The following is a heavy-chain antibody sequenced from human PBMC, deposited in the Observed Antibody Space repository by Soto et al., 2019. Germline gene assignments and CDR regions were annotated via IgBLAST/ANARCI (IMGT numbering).Heavy chain of an antibody. J-gene: IGHJ4*02. CDR3: AKFFVETGSNSGWPWSFHY. D-gene: IGHD6-25*01. CDR2: ISGSGGTT. CDR1: GFTFSNYA. V-gene: IGHV3-23*01. Sequence: EVQLLESGGGLVQPGRSLRLSCAASGFTFSNYAMSWVRQAPGQGLDWVSAISGSGGTTYNADSVKGRFPISRDNSKTTLILQMNSLRAEDAAVYYCAKFFVETGSNSGWPWSFHYWGQGTLVTVSS.